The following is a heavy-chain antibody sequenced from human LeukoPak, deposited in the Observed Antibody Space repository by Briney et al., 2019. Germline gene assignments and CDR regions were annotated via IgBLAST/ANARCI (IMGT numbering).Heavy chain of an antibody. V-gene: IGHV5-51*01. CDR1: GYSFTSYW. CDR2: IYPGDADT. CDR3: ARLIGYSNAWFDP. D-gene: IGHD4-11*01. Sequence: GESLKISCKGSGYSFTSYWIGWVRQMPGKGLEWMGIIYPGDADTRYSPSFQGQVTISADKSISTAYLQRSSLKASDTAMYYCARLIGYSNAWFDPWGQGTLVTVSS. J-gene: IGHJ5*02.